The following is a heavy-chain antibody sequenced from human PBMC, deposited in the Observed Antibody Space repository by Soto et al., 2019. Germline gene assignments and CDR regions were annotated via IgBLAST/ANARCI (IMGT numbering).Heavy chain of an antibody. Sequence: GGSLRLSCAASGFTFSSYAMSWVRQAPGKGLEWVSAISGSGGSTYYADSVKGRFTISRDNSKNTLYLQMNSLGAEDTAVYYCVKFEGITFSYYYMDVWGKGTTVTVSS. V-gene: IGHV3-23*01. CDR3: VKFEGITFSYYYMDV. CDR1: GFTFSSYA. CDR2: ISGSGGST. J-gene: IGHJ6*03.